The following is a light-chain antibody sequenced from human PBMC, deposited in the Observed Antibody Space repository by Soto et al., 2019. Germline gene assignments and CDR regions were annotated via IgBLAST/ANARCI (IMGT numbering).Light chain of an antibody. J-gene: IGKJ1*01. CDR1: QSISNW. V-gene: IGKV1-5*01. CDR3: QQYNSYWWT. Sequence: DIQMTQSPSTLSASVGDRVTITCRASQSISNWLAWYQQRPGKAPKLLIYDASNLESGVPSRFSGSGSGTEFTLTISSLQPDDFATYDCQQYNSYWWTFGQGTKVEIK. CDR2: DAS.